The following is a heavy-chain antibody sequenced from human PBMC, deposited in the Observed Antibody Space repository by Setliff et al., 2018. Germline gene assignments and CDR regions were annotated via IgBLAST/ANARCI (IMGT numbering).Heavy chain of an antibody. CDR3: ARGLEGEDYFYYMDV. Sequence: SETLSLTCTVSGGSISSGGYYWSWIRQHPGKGLEWLGYTYYSGSINYNPSLKSRVTMSVDKSKNPFSLKLTSVTAADTAVYYCARGLEGEDYFYYMDVWGKGNTVTVSS. D-gene: IGHD2-21*01. J-gene: IGHJ6*03. CDR1: GGSISSGGYY. V-gene: IGHV4-31*03. CDR2: TYYSGSI.